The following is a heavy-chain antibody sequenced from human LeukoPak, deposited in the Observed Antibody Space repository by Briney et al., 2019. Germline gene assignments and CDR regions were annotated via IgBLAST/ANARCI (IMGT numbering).Heavy chain of an antibody. D-gene: IGHD1-7*01. CDR2: FDPEDNKR. CDR3: ATGPPYNWNYDY. Sequence: ASVNVSFKVSGYPLIDVSIHWVRQAPGKGLEWMGGFDPEDNKRIYIQKFQGRVTMTEDTSTDTVYMELSSLRSEDTAVYYCATGPPYNWNYDYWGQGTLVTVSS. J-gene: IGHJ4*02. V-gene: IGHV1-24*01. CDR1: GYPLIDVS.